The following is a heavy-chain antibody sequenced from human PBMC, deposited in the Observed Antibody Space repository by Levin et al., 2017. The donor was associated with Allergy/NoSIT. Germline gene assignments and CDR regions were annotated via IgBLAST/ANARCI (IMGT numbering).Heavy chain of an antibody. Sequence: GGSLRLSCAASGFTFSSYWMSWVRQAPGKGLEWVANIKQDGSEKYYVDSVKGRFTISRDNAKNSLYLQMNSLRAEDTAVYYCARVGYYYGSGSYFWYAFDIWGQGTMVTVSS. V-gene: IGHV3-7*01. J-gene: IGHJ3*02. CDR2: IKQDGSEK. CDR1: GFTFSSYW. D-gene: IGHD3-10*01. CDR3: ARVGYYYGSGSYFWYAFDI.